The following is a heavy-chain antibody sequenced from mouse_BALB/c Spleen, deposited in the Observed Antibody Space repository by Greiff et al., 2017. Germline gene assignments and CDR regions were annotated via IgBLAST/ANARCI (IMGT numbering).Heavy chain of an antibody. CDR3: ARKLGLRLDYFDY. Sequence: EVQLVESGPGLVKPSQSLSLTCTVTGYSITSDYAWNWIRQFPGNKLEWMGYISYSGSTSYNPSLKSRISITRDTSKNQFFLQLNSVTTEDTATYYCARKLGLRLDYFDYWGQGTTLTVSS. CDR2: ISYSGST. V-gene: IGHV3-2*02. D-gene: IGHD3-1*01. CDR1: GYSITSDYA. J-gene: IGHJ2*01.